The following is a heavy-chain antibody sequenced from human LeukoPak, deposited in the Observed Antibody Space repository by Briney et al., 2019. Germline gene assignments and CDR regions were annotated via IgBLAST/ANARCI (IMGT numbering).Heavy chain of an antibody. CDR1: GGSISSGGYY. Sequence: PSQTLSLTCTVSGGSISSGGYYWSWIRQHPGKGLEWIGYLYYSGSTYSNPAIKSSVTIAADTSKSPFFLKLSSVTAADTAVYYCARLVSSGYDLWAFDIWGQGTMVTVSS. V-gene: IGHV4-31*03. CDR3: ARLVSSGYDLWAFDI. J-gene: IGHJ3*02. D-gene: IGHD5-12*01. CDR2: LYYSGST.